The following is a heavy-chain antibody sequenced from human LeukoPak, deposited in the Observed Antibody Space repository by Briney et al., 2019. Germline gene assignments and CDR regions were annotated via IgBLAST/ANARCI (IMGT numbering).Heavy chain of an antibody. CDR3: ARDQEGFDY. Sequence: ASVKVSCKASGYTFTSYGISWVRQAPGQGLEWMGWISAYNGNTNYAQKLQGRVTVTRDTSTSTVHMELSGLRSEDTAVYYCARDQEGFDYRGQGTLVTVSS. J-gene: IGHJ4*02. CDR1: GYTFTSYG. V-gene: IGHV1-18*01. CDR2: ISAYNGNT.